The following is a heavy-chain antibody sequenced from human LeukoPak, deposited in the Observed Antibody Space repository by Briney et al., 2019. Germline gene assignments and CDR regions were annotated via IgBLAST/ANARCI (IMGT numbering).Heavy chain of an antibody. Sequence: PSETLSLTCTVSGGSISSYYWSWILQPAGKGLEWIGRIHASGSTVYNPSLMSRVTMSVDTSKSQFSLKLTSVTAADTAVYYCARDDGYDSRFDYWGQGTLLTVSS. CDR1: GGSISSYY. D-gene: IGHD5-12*01. CDR3: ARDDGYDSRFDY. J-gene: IGHJ4*02. V-gene: IGHV4-4*07. CDR2: IHASGST.